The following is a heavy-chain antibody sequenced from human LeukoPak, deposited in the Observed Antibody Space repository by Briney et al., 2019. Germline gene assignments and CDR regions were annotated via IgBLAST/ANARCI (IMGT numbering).Heavy chain of an antibody. D-gene: IGHD5-18*01. V-gene: IGHV4-59*01. CDR1: GGSISSYY. CDR2: IYYSGST. J-gene: IGHJ4*02. CDR3: ARALYSYGYFDY. Sequence: SETLSLTCTVSGGSISSYYWSWIRQPPGKGLEWIGYIYYSGSTNYNPSLKSRVTISVDTSKNQFSLKLSSVTAADTAVYYCARALYSYGYFDYWGQGTLVTVFS.